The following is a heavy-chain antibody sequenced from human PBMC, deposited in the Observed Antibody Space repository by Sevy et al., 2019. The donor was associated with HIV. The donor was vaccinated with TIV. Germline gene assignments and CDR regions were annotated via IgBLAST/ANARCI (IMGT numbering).Heavy chain of an antibody. V-gene: IGHV4-39*01. CDR3: ASLPAVAGTQRDY. CDR1: GGSISSSSYY. J-gene: IGHJ4*02. Sequence: SETLSLTCTVSGGSISSSSYYWGWIRQPPGKGLEWIGCIYYSGSTYYNPSLKSRVTISVDTSKNQFSLKLSSVTAADTAVYYCASLPAVAGTQRDYWGQGTLVTVSS. D-gene: IGHD6-19*01. CDR2: IYYSGST.